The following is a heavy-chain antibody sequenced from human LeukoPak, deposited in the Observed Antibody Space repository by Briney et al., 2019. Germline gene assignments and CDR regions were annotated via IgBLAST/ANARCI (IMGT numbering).Heavy chain of an antibody. J-gene: IGHJ4*02. CDR2: INHSGST. CDR3: ARGTQTYYDKAPVDY. D-gene: IGHD3-22*01. Sequence: SETLSLTCAVYGGSFSGYYWSLIRQPPGKGLEWIGEINHSGSTNYNPSLKSRVTISVDTSKSQFSLKLSSVTAADTAVYYCARGTQTYYDKAPVDYWGQGTLVTVSS. V-gene: IGHV4-34*01. CDR1: GGSFSGYY.